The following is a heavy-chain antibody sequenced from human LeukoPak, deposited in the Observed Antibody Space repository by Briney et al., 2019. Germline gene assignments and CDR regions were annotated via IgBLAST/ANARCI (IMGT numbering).Heavy chain of an antibody. D-gene: IGHD3-16*01. V-gene: IGHV1-2*02. CDR1: GYTFTDYY. Sequence: ASVKVSCKASGYTFTDYYIHWVRQAPGQGLEWMASMNPHGGVTNSAQEFQGRVTVTRDASISTAYLELSGLRSDDTAVYYCARERTPIALKIMIIFDSWGQGTLIAVSS. CDR3: ARERTPIALKIMIIFDS. J-gene: IGHJ5*01. CDR2: MNPHGGVT.